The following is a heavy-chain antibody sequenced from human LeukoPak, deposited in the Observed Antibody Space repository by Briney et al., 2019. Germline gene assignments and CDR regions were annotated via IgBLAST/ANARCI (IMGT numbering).Heavy chain of an antibody. V-gene: IGHV3-33*01. J-gene: IGHJ4*02. Sequence: GGSLRLSCAASGFTFSSYGMHWVRQAPGKGLEWVAVIWYDGSNKYYADSVKGRFTISRDNSKNTLYLQMNSLRAEDTAVYYCARASLFSGSYYFDYWGQGTLVTVSS. CDR1: GFTFSSYG. CDR2: IWYDGSNK. CDR3: ARASLFSGSYYFDY. D-gene: IGHD1-26*01.